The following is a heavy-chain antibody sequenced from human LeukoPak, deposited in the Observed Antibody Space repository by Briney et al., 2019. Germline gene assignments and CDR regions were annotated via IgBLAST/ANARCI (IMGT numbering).Heavy chain of an antibody. CDR1: GGSISSYY. J-gene: IGHJ4*02. Sequence: SETLSLTCTVSGGSISSYYWSWIRQPAGKGLEWIGRIPATGSTHYNPSLKSRVTMSVDTSKSQFSLNLSSVTAADTAVYYCARYPEITIFGANYFDYWGQGTLVTVSS. V-gene: IGHV4-4*07. CDR2: IPATGST. D-gene: IGHD3-3*01. CDR3: ARYPEITIFGANYFDY.